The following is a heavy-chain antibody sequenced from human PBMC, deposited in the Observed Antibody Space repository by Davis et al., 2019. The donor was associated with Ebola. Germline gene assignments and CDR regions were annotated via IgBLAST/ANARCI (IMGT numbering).Heavy chain of an antibody. D-gene: IGHD3-16*01. Sequence: ASVKVSCKASGYTFTSYYMHWVRQAPGQGLEWMGIINPSGGSTSYAQKFQGWVTMTRDTSTSTVYMELSSLRSEDTAVYYCARCRGEGGWFDPWGQGTLVTVSS. J-gene: IGHJ5*02. CDR3: ARCRGEGGWFDP. CDR1: GYTFTSYY. CDR2: INPSGGST. V-gene: IGHV1-46*01.